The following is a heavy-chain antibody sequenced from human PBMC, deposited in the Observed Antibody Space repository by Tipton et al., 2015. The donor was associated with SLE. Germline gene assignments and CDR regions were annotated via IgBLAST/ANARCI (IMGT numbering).Heavy chain of an antibody. J-gene: IGHJ4*02. V-gene: IGHV3-20*04. CDR2: INWDGGST. D-gene: IGHD3-10*01. CDR3: VRGTPRINGVLNFFDS. CDR1: GFTFDDYA. Sequence: AVSGFTFDDYAMNWVRQPPGKGLEWVANINWDGGSTVYADAVEGRFAISRDNAKNSLYLQMSGLRTEDTAFYYCVRGTPRINGVLNFFDSWGQGTLVSVSS.